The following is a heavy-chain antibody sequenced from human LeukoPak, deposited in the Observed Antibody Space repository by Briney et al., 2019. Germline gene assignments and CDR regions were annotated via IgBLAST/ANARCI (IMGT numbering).Heavy chain of an antibody. J-gene: IGHJ4*02. CDR2: IYHSGST. D-gene: IGHD1-26*01. Sequence: SETLSLTCAVSGGSISSGGYSWSWIRQPPGKGLEWIGYIYHSGSTYYNPSLKSRVTISIDRSKNQFSLKLNSVTAADTAVYYCARDDKCGGNYFDYWGQGTLVTVSS. V-gene: IGHV4-30-2*01. CDR3: ARDDKCGGNYFDY. CDR1: GGSISSGGYS.